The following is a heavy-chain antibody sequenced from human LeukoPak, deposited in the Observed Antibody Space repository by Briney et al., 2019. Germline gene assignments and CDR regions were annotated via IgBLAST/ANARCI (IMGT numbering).Heavy chain of an antibody. J-gene: IGHJ6*04. Sequence: GGSLRLSCAASGFTFSSYAMTWVRQAPGKGLEWVSAISGKSVSTYYADSVKGRFTISRDNSKNTLYLQMNSLRAEDTAVYYCAELGITMIGGVWGKGTTVTISS. D-gene: IGHD3-10*02. CDR1: GFTFSSYA. CDR2: ISGKSVST. V-gene: IGHV3-23*01. CDR3: AELGITMIGGV.